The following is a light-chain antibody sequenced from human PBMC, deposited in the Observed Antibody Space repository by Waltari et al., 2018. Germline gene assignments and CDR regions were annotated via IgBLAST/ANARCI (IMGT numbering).Light chain of an antibody. J-gene: IGKJ1*01. CDR1: RGVTNY. CDR2: AAS. Sequence: DIQMTQSPSSLSASVGDRVTITSRASRGVTNYLVWYQQKPGKVPNLLFFAASTLQSGVPSRFSASGAWSDFTLTISSLQPEDAATYYCQQYDSVPPTFGQGTKVEIK. CDR3: QQYDSVPPT. V-gene: IGKV1-27*01.